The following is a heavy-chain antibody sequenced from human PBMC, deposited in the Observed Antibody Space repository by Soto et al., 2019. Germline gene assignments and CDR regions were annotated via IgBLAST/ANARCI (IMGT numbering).Heavy chain of an antibody. V-gene: IGHV4-59*01. J-gene: IGHJ6*02. Sequence: SETLSLTCTVSGGSISSYYWSWIRQPPGKGLEWIGYIYYSGSTNYNPSLKSRVTISVDTSKNQFSLKLSSVTAADTAVYYCARDRLKVGYCSGGSCYPIYYYYGMDVWGQGTTVTVSS. D-gene: IGHD2-15*01. CDR2: IYYSGST. CDR3: ARDRLKVGYCSGGSCYPIYYYYGMDV. CDR1: GGSISSYY.